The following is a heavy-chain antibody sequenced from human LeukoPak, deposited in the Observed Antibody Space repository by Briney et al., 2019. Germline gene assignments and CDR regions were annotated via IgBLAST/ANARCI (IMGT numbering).Heavy chain of an antibody. CDR1: GFTFGTFW. CDR3: VRDKGGMVPFDY. J-gene: IGHJ4*02. V-gene: IGHV3-7*01. Sequence: PGGSLTLSCEASGFTFGTFWMSWVRQAPGKGLEWVANIKQGGSEKNYVDSVKGRFTIARDDAKNSLYLQMNSLRAEDTAVYFCVRDKGGMVPFDYWGQGTLVTVSS. CDR2: IKQGGSEK. D-gene: IGHD3-10*01.